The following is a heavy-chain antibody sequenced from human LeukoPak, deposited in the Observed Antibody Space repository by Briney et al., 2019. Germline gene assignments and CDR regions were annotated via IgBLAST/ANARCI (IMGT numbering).Heavy chain of an antibody. CDR1: GFTFSSYG. J-gene: IGHJ4*02. V-gene: IGHV3-30*18. CDR2: ISYDGSNK. Sequence: PGGSLRLSCAASGFTFSSYGMHWVRQAPGKGLEWVAVISYDGSNKYYADSVKGRFTISRDNSKNTLYLQMNSLRAEDTAVYYCAKDQEPSEGLDYSGSYSPYYWGQGTLVTVSS. CDR3: AKDQEPSEGLDYSGSYSPYY. D-gene: IGHD3-10*01.